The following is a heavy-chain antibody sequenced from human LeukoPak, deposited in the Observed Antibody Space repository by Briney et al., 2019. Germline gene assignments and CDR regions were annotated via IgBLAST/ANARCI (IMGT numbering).Heavy chain of an antibody. J-gene: IGHJ4*02. CDR3: ARSEYSYALLLKN. V-gene: IGHV5-51*03. Sequence: KPGESLKISCKGSGYSFTSYWIGWVRQMPGKGLEWMGIIYPGDSDTRYSPSFQGQVTISADKSISTAYLQWSSLKASDTAMYYCARSEYSYALLLKNWGQGTLVTVSS. CDR1: GYSFTSYW. CDR2: IYPGDSDT. D-gene: IGHD5-18*01.